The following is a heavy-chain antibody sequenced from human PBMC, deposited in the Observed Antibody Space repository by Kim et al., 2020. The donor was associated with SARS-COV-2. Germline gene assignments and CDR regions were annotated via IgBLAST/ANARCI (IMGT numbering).Heavy chain of an antibody. CDR3: ARDRVDTAMVQGGMVYYYYYGMDV. J-gene: IGHJ6*02. Sequence: GGSLRLSCAASGFTFSSYSMNWVRQAPGKGLEWVSSISSSSSYIYYADSVKGRFTISRDNAKNSLYLQMNSLRAEDTAVYYCARDRVDTAMVQGGMVYYYYYGMDVWGQGTTVTVSS. V-gene: IGHV3-21*01. CDR2: ISSSSSYI. CDR1: GFTFSSYS. D-gene: IGHD5-18*01.